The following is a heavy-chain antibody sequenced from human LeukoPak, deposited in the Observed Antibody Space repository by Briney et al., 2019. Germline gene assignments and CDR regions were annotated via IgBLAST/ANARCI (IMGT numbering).Heavy chain of an antibody. CDR2: ISSSSSHT. CDR3: ARGGGYYFDY. V-gene: IGHV3-11*05. CDR1: ECTFSDYY. D-gene: IGHD6-13*01. Sequence: GGSLRLSCAASECTFSDYYMNWIRQAPGKGLEWLSYISSSSSHTNYADSVKGRFTISRDNAKNSLYLQMNSLRAEDTAVYYCARGGGYYFDYWGQGTLVTVSS. J-gene: IGHJ4*02.